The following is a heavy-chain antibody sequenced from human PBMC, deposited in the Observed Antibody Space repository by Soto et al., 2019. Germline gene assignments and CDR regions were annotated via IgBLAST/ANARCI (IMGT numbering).Heavy chain of an antibody. CDR3: ARLGTKAMDV. Sequence: QVQLVQSGAEVRKPGSSVRVSCKASGGTFDAYTITWVRQAPGQGLEWMGGIIPLFGTANYAQMFQGRVTITADESTTTAHMELSSLRSEGTGVYFCARLGTKAMDVWDQGTTLTISS. V-gene: IGHV1-69*01. J-gene: IGHJ6*02. CDR2: IIPLFGTA. D-gene: IGHD2-2*01. CDR1: GGTFDAYT.